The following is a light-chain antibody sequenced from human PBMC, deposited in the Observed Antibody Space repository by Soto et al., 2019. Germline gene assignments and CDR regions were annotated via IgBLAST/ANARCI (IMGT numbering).Light chain of an antibody. Sequence: IVLTQSPCTLSLSPGERVTLSCRASQSVSSSYLAWYQQKPGQAPRLLFYGASSRATGIPDRFSGSGSGTDFILTISRLEPDDFAVYYCQQYGRSPWTFGQGTKVDI. CDR2: GAS. J-gene: IGKJ1*01. CDR1: QSVSSSY. V-gene: IGKV3-20*01. CDR3: QQYGRSPWT.